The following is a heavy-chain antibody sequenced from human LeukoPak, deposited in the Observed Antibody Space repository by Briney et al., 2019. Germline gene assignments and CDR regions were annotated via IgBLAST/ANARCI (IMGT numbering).Heavy chain of an antibody. CDR2: ISSSSSNI. Sequence: GSLRPSCAASGFTFSSYSMNWVRQAPGKGLEWVSYISSSSSNIYYPDSVKGRFTISRDNAKNSLYLQMNSLRGEDTAVYYCARDHDSSSCPHFDYWGQGTLVTVSS. V-gene: IGHV3-48*01. D-gene: IGHD6-13*01. J-gene: IGHJ4*02. CDR3: ARDHDSSSCPHFDY. CDR1: GFTFSSYS.